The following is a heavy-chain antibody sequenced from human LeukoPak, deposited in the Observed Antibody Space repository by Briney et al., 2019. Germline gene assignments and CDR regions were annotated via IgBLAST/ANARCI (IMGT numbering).Heavy chain of an antibody. CDR2: VSADGSST. V-gene: IGHV3-74*01. J-gene: IGHJ4*02. D-gene: IGHD3-10*01. CDR1: GFSFRSYW. Sequence: GGSLRLSCATSGFSFRSYWMHWVRQAPGKGLVWVSRVSADGSSTAYADSVRGRFTISRDSAKNTLYLQMNSLRAEDTAVYYCARGSGSYGDYWGQGSLVTVSS. CDR3: ARGSGSYGDY.